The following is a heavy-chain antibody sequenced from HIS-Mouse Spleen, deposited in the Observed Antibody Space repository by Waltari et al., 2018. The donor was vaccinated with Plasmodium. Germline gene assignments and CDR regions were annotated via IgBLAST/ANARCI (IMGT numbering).Heavy chain of an antibody. CDR3: AKAQGVINFDY. J-gene: IGHJ4*02. Sequence: QVQLVESGEGVVQPGRSLRPSCAASGFTFSSYGMHWVRQAPGKGLEWVAVISYDGSNKYYADSVKGRFTISRDNSKNTLYLQMNSLRAEDTAVYYCAKAQGVINFDYWGQGTLVTVSS. V-gene: IGHV3-30*18. D-gene: IGHD3-16*01. CDR1: GFTFSSYG. CDR2: ISYDGSNK.